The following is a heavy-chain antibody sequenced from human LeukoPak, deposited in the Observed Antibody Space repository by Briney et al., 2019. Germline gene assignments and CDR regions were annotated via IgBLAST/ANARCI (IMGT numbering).Heavy chain of an antibody. Sequence: PGGSLRLSCAASGFTFSSSAMSWVRQAPGKGLQWVSGISGSGETAYYADSVKGRFTIFRDNSKNTLYLQMNSLRAEDTAVYYCAKDGYSGSFPGSFDYWGQGTLVTVSS. CDR3: AKDGYSGSFPGSFDY. CDR1: GFTFSSSA. V-gene: IGHV3-23*01. D-gene: IGHD1-26*01. J-gene: IGHJ4*02. CDR2: ISGSGETA.